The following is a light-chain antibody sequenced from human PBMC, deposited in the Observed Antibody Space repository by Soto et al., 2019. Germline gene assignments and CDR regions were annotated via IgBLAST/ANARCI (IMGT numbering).Light chain of an antibody. CDR1: QSVRNN. CDR2: DAT. Sequence: VMTQSPATLYVSAGERATLSCKASQSVRNNLVWYLQKPGQAPRPIIYDATTRATGIPVRFSGIVSGTDFTLTISSLEHEDFGVYYCQQRSNWPTVTFCGGTKVDI. J-gene: IGKJ4*01. CDR3: QQRSNWPTVT. V-gene: IGKV3-11*01.